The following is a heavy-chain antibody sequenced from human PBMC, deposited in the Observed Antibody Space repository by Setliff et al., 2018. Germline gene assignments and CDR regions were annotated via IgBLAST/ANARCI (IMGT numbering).Heavy chain of an antibody. V-gene: IGHV3-30-3*01. D-gene: IGHD5-12*01. Sequence: GSLRLSCAASGFTISYYAIHWVRQAPGKGLEWVAVSRYAENYQYYADSVKGRFTISRDNARNSLSLQMSSLRAEDTAVYYCARSLGIRDYSYFDLWGRGTLVTVSS. J-gene: IGHJ2*01. CDR1: GFTISYYA. CDR3: ARSLGIRDYSYFDL. CDR2: SRYAENYQ.